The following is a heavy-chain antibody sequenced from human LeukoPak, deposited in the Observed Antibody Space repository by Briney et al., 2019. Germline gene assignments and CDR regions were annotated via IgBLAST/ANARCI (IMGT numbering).Heavy chain of an antibody. D-gene: IGHD3-16*01. CDR3: ARDWGVDYDAGQMDF. CDR1: GFNFNHFW. V-gene: IGHV3-7*01. CDR2: IKKDGRDK. Sequence: GASLRLSCAASGFNFNHFWMSWVRQAPGKGLEWVANIKKDGRDKYYVDSVKGRFTISRDNVKNSIFLQMNRLRVDDTAVYYCARDWGVDYDAGQMDFWGQGTTVIVSS. J-gene: IGHJ6*02.